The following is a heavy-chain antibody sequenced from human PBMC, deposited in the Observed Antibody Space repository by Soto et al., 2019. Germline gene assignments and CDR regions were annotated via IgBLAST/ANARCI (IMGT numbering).Heavy chain of an antibody. J-gene: IGHJ6*03. V-gene: IGHV2-5*02. Sequence: SGPTLVNPTQTLALTCTFSGFSLTTTGVAVGWIRQPPGKALEWLALFYWDDDKRYSPSLKSRLTIMKDTSKNQVVLIMTNMDPVDTATYYCAHTTRLATVTSGVHFYYMDFWGKGTTVTVSS. CDR3: AHTTRLATVTSGVHFYYMDF. CDR1: GFSLTTTGVA. CDR2: FYWDDDK. D-gene: IGHD4-17*01.